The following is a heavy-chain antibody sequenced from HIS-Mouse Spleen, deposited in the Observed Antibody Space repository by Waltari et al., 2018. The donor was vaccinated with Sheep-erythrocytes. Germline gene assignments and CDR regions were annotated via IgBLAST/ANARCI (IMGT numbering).Heavy chain of an antibody. J-gene: IGHJ6*02. D-gene: IGHD1-1*01. CDR1: GFTFDDYA. Sequence: EVQLVESGGGLVQPGRSLRLSCAASGFTFDDYAMHWVRQAPGKGLEGVSGISWNSGSIGYADSVKGRVTISRDNAKNSLYLQMNSLRAEDTALYYCAKDIGTGLSYGMDVWGQGTTVTVSS. CDR3: AKDIGTGLSYGMDV. CDR2: ISWNSGSI. V-gene: IGHV3-9*01.